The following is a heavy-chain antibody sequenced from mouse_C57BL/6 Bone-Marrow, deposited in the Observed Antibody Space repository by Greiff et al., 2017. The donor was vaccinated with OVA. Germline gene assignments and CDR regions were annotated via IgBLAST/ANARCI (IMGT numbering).Heavy chain of an antibody. J-gene: IGHJ2*01. CDR2: IYPRSGNT. V-gene: IGHV1-81*01. CDR3: ARSLGLYYFDY. Sequence: VQLQESGAELARPGASVKLSCKASGYTFTSYGISWVKQRTGQGLEWIGEIYPRSGNTYYNEKFKGKATLTADKSSSTAYMELRSLTSEDSAVYFCARSLGLYYFDYWGQGTTLTVSS. D-gene: IGHD6-2*01. CDR1: GYTFTSYG.